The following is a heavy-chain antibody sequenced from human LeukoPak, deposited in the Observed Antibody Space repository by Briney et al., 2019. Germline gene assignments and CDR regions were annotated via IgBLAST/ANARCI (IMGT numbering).Heavy chain of an antibody. CDR2: IYYSGST. D-gene: IGHD3-3*01. J-gene: IGHJ5*02. V-gene: IGHV4-59*01. Sequence: SETLSLTCTVSGGAISSYYWSWIRQPPGKGLEGIGYIYYSGSTNYNPSLKSRGTISVDTSKHQFSRKLSSVTAAGTEVYYCARERNEKYYDFWSGYSNWFDPWGQGTLVTVSS. CDR3: ARERNEKYYDFWSGYSNWFDP. CDR1: GGAISSYY.